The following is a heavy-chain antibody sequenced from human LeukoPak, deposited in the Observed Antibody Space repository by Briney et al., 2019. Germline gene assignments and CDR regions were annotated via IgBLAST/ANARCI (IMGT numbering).Heavy chain of an antibody. CDR2: IYYGGST. CDR1: GGSISSSSYY. V-gene: IGHV4-39*07. Sequence: SETLSLTCTVSGGSISSSSYYWGWIRQPPGKGLEWIGSIYYGGSTYYNPSLKSRVTISVDTSKNQFSLKLSSVTAADTAVYYCARGGIAVAGPIFDYWGQGTLVTVSS. D-gene: IGHD6-19*01. J-gene: IGHJ4*02. CDR3: ARGGIAVAGPIFDY.